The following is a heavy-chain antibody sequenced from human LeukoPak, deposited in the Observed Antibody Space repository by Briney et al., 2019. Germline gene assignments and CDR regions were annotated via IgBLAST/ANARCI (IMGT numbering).Heavy chain of an antibody. CDR3: ARVLAVRELLVDY. D-gene: IGHD1-26*01. J-gene: IGHJ4*02. V-gene: IGHV3-30-3*01. Sequence: VRSLRLSCAASGFTFSSYAMHWVRQAPGKGLEWVAVISYDGSNKYYADSVKGRFTITRDNSKNTLYLQMNSLRAEDTAVYYCARVLAVRELLVDYWGQGTLVTVSS. CDR1: GFTFSSYA. CDR2: ISYDGSNK.